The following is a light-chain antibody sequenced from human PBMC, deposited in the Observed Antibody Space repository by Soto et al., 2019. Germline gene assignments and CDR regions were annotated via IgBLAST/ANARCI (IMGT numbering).Light chain of an antibody. CDR3: QQHAGSPRT. CDR1: QTITTSQ. Sequence: EIVLTQSPGTLSLSPGERATLFCRASQTITTSQLAWYQQKPGQAPRVLIFGASNRATGIPDRFSGSGSGTDFTLTISRLEPEDFAIYYCQQHAGSPRTFGQGTTVEVK. J-gene: IGKJ1*01. V-gene: IGKV3-20*01. CDR2: GAS.